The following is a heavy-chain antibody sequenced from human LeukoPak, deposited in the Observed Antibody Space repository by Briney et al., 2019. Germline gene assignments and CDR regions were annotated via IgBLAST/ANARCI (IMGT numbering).Heavy chain of an antibody. J-gene: IGHJ3*02. Sequence: GASVKVSCKASGGTFSSYAISWVRQAPGQGLEWMGRIIPILSIANYAQKSQGRVTITADKPTSTAYMELSSLRSEDTAVYYCARDVGVVTQRADAGVFDIWGQGTMVTVSS. CDR2: IIPILSIA. CDR3: ARDVGVVTQRADAGVFDI. V-gene: IGHV1-69*04. CDR1: GGTFSSYA. D-gene: IGHD4-23*01.